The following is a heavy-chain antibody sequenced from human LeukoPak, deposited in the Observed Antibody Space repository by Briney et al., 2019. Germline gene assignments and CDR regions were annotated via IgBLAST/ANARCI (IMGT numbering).Heavy chain of an antibody. J-gene: IGHJ3*02. Sequence: PSETLSLTCTVSGGSISSYYWSWIRQPPGKGLEWIGYIYYSGSTNYNPSLKSRVTISVDTSKNQFSLKLSSVTAADTAVHYCARPRGYYDSSGTDAFDIWGQGTMVTVSS. CDR3: ARPRGYYDSSGTDAFDI. CDR1: GGSISSYY. D-gene: IGHD3-22*01. CDR2: IYYSGST. V-gene: IGHV4-59*01.